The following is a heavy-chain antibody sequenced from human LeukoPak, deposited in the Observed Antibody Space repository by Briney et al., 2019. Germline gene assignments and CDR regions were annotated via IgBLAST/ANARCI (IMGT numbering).Heavy chain of an antibody. V-gene: IGHV1-2*02. CDR3: ARDTPYWSGGTCDGDY. D-gene: IGHD2-15*01. J-gene: IGHJ4*02. CDR1: GYTFTGYY. Sequence: GASVKVSCKASGYTFTGYYMHWVRQAPGQGLEWMGWINPNSGGTNYAQKFQGRVTMTRDTSISTAYMELSRLRSDDTAVYYCARDTPYWSGGTCDGDYWGQGTLVTVSS. CDR2: INPNSGGT.